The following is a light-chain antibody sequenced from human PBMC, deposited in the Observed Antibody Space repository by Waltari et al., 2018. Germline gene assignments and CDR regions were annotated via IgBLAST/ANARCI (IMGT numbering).Light chain of an antibody. V-gene: IGKV3-20*01. CDR2: GAS. CDR1: QSVTSNY. Sequence: EIVLTQSPGTLSLSPGETATLSCRASQSVTSNYLAWYQQKPGQAHRLLISGASSRATGIPYRFSGSGSGTDFTLTISRLETEDFAVYHCQQYGSSPWTFGQGTKVEIK. J-gene: IGKJ1*01. CDR3: QQYGSSPWT.